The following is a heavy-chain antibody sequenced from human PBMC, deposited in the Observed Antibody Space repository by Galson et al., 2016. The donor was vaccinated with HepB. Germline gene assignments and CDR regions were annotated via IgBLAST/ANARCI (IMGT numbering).Heavy chain of an antibody. CDR1: GFIIDNYW. CDR2: IYTSGTT. CDR3: AKGGGDTGSDISFAFDI. D-gene: IGHD1-26*01. Sequence: SLRLSCAASGFIIDNYWMNWVRQAPGSGLEWVSVIYTSGTTYYADSVKGRFTTSRDNSRDTLYLQINSLRAEDTAVYYCAKGGGDTGSDISFAFDIWGQGTMVTVSS. V-gene: IGHV3-53*01. J-gene: IGHJ3*02.